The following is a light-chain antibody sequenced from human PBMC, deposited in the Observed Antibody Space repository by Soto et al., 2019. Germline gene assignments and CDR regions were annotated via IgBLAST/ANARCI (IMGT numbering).Light chain of an antibody. CDR2: EVS. J-gene: IGLJ2*01. CDR1: SSDVGSYNY. V-gene: IGLV2-8*01. Sequence: QSAMTQPPSASGSPGRSVTISCTGTSSDVGSYNYVSWYQQHPGKAPKLMIYEVSKRPSGVPDRFSGSKSGNTASLTVSGLQAEDEADYYCSSYTGSNNLLFGGGTQLTVL. CDR3: SSYTGSNNLL.